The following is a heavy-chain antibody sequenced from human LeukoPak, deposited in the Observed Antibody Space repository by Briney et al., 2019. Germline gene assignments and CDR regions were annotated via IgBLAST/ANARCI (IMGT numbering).Heavy chain of an antibody. CDR2: IRYDGSDK. CDR1: GCIFSNYG. J-gene: IGHJ4*02. V-gene: IGHV3-30*02. CDR3: AKDAWEVGATSEIDY. Sequence: GGSLRLSCATSGCIFSNYGIHWSCKGPGKGQEWVAFIRYDGSDKSYADSAKGRFTISRDNSKNKVYLQMNSLRAEDTAVYYCAKDAWEVGATSEIDYWGQGTLVTVSS. D-gene: IGHD1-26*01.